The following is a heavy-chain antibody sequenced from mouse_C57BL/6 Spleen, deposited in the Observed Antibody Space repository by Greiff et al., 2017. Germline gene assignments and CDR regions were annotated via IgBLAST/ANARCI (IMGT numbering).Heavy chain of an antibody. CDR3: TVFRTDDYDEDY. J-gene: IGHJ2*01. D-gene: IGHD2-4*01. Sequence: EVQVVESGAELVRPGASVKLSCTASGFNIKDDYMHWVKQRPEQGLEWIGWIDPENGDTEYASKFQGKATITADTSSNTAYLQLSSLTSEDTAVYYCTVFRTDDYDEDYWGQGTTLTVSS. CDR2: IDPENGDT. CDR1: GFNIKDDY. V-gene: IGHV14-4*01.